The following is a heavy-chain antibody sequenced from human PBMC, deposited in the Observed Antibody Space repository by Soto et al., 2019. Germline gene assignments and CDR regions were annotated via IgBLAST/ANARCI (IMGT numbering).Heavy chain of an antibody. D-gene: IGHD5-18*01. CDR3: ARDDTAPFDY. J-gene: IGHJ4*02. CDR2: IISRGSTK. V-gene: IGHV3-48*04. Sequence: GGPLRLSCAASEFSFSSNSMKRVRQAPGKGLEGVSYIISRGSTKYYADSVKGRFTVSRDYAKNTLYLQMNILGFDDTAVYYCARDDTAPFDYWGQGTLVTVSS. CDR1: EFSFSSNS.